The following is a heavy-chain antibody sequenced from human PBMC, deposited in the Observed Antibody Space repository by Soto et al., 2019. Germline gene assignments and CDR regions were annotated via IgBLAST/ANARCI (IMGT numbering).Heavy chain of an antibody. CDR1: GGSISSSSYY. Sequence: SETLSLTCTVSGGSISSSSYYWGWIRQPPGKRLEGIGSIYNSGSTYYDPSLKSRVTISVDTSKNQFSLKLSSVTAADTAVYYCARHAGGTIFGVVIMAPAWFDPWGQGTLVTVSS. CDR2: IYNSGST. D-gene: IGHD3-3*01. CDR3: ARHAGGTIFGVVIMAPAWFDP. J-gene: IGHJ5*02. V-gene: IGHV4-39*01.